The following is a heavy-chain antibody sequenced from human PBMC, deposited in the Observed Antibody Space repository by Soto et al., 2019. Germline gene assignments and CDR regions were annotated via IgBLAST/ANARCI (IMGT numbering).Heavy chain of an antibody. CDR3: ARDGAVAGKRYFYGMDV. CDR2: ISNSGSVI. D-gene: IGHD6-19*01. J-gene: IGHJ6*02. V-gene: IGHV3-48*01. CDR1: GFTFSSYA. Sequence: EVQLVESGGGLVQPGESLRLSCAASGFTFSSYAMNWVRQAPGKGLEWVSFISNSGSVIKYADSVKGRFTISRDYAKNSLFLQINSLSAEDTAVYYCARDGAVAGKRYFYGMDVWGQGTTVTVSS.